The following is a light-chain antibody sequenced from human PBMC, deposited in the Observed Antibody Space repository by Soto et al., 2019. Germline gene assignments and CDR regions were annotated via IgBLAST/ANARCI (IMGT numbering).Light chain of an antibody. CDR2: KAS. Sequence: IHMTQSPSTLSASVGDRVTITCRASQSISNWLAWHQQKPGKVPKILIYKASSLESGVPSRFSGSGSGTEFILTINSLQPDDFATYYCQQYDSFSGTFGQGTKVDIK. J-gene: IGKJ1*01. CDR3: QQYDSFSGT. CDR1: QSISNW. V-gene: IGKV1-5*03.